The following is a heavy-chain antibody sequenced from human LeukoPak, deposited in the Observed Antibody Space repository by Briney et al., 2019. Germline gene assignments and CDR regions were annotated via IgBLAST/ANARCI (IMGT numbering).Heavy chain of an antibody. Sequence: ASVKVSCKASGYTFTGYYMHWVRLAPGQGLEWMGWINPNSGGTNYAQKFQGRVTMTRDTSISTAYMELSRLRSDDTAVYYCARVRGGFYSSGWEVGFDYWGQGTLVTVSS. CDR3: ARVRGGFYSSGWEVGFDY. CDR2: INPNSGGT. V-gene: IGHV1-2*02. J-gene: IGHJ4*02. CDR1: GYTFTGYY. D-gene: IGHD6-19*01.